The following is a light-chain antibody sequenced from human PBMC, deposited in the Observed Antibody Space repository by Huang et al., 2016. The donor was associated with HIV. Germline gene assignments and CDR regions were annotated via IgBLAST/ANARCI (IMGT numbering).Light chain of an antibody. CDR2: DVS. Sequence: EIVLTQSPVTLSLSPGDRATLSCRTSQSIGTYLAWDQQKSGQAPPLLIYDVSNRAAGVPARFSASGSETDFTLTIASLDPDDFAIYHCQPRSKWPLTFGGGTKVEMK. CDR3: QPRSKWPLT. CDR1: QSIGTY. V-gene: IGKV3-11*01. J-gene: IGKJ4*01.